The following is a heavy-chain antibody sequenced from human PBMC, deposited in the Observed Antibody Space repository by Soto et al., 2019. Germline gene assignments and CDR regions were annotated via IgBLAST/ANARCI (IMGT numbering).Heavy chain of an antibody. V-gene: IGHV4-31*03. CDR1: GGSISSGGYY. CDR3: ARGPLSSGYYSSPFAY. Sequence: TLSLTCTVAGGSISSGGYYWSWIRQHPGKGLEWIGYIYYSGSTYYNPSLKSRVTISVDTSKNQFSLKLSSVTAADTAVYYCARGPLSSGYYSSPFAYWGQGTLVTVFS. CDR2: IYYSGST. J-gene: IGHJ4*02. D-gene: IGHD3-22*01.